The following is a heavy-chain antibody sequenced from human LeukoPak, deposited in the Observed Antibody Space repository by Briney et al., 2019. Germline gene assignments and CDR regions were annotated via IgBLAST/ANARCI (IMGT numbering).Heavy chain of an antibody. D-gene: IGHD3-22*01. CDR2: IYHSGGT. Sequence: PSGTLSPTCAVSGSSISSSNWWSWVRQPPGKGLEWIGEIYHSGGTNYNPSLKSRVTISVDKSKNQFSLKLSSVTAADTAVYYCARGAYSYDSSGQFDYWGQGTLVTVSS. V-gene: IGHV4-4*02. CDR3: ARGAYSYDSSGQFDY. J-gene: IGHJ4*02. CDR1: GSSISSSNW.